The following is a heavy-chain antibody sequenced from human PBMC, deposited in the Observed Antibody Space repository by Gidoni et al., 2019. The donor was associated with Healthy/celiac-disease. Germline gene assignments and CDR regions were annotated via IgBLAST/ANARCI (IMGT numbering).Heavy chain of an antibody. CDR1: GFTFDDYG. Sequence: EVPLVVSGGGVVRPGGSLRLPCAASGFTFDDYGMSWVRQATGKGLGWVSGINWNGGSTGYADSVKGRFTISRDNAKNSLYLKMNSLRAEDTALYHCARDTDFGAFDIWGQGTMVTVSS. CDR2: INWNGGST. J-gene: IGHJ3*02. V-gene: IGHV3-20*01. CDR3: ARDTDFGAFDI. D-gene: IGHD3-3*01.